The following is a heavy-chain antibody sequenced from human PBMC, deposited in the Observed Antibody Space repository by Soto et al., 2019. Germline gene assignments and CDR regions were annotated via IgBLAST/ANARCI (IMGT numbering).Heavy chain of an antibody. V-gene: IGHV4-39*01. CDR2: IYYSGTT. Sequence: SETLSLTCTVSGDSITSNSYFWAWIPQPPGKGLEWIGSIYYSGTTYYNPSLKSRVTISVDRSKNQFSLKLSSVTAADTAVYYCARHSSVDYIDYWGQGALLTVSS. J-gene: IGHJ4*02. CDR1: GDSITSNSYF. CDR3: ARHSSVDYIDY.